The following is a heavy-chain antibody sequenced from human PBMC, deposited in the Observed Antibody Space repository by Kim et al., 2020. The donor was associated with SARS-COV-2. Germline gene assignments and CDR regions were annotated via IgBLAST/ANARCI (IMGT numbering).Heavy chain of an antibody. CDR3: ARGSPYYYDSSGYYH. V-gene: IGHV1-8*01. Sequence: VKVSCKASGYTYTSYDINWVRQATGQGLEWTGWMNPNSGNTGYAQKFQDRVTMTRNTSISTAYMELSSLRSEDTAVYYCARGSPYYYDSSGYYHWGQGTLVTVSS. CDR1: GYTYTSYD. CDR2: MNPNSGNT. J-gene: IGHJ5*02. D-gene: IGHD3-22*01.